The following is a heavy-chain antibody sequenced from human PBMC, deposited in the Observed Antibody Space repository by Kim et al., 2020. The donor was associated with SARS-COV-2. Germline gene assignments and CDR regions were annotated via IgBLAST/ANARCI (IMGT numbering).Heavy chain of an antibody. CDR2: IYYSGST. V-gene: IGHV4-59*01. Sequence: SETLSLTCTVSGGSISSYYWSWIRQPPGKGLEWIGYIYYSGSTNYNPSLKSRVTISVDTSKNQFSLKLSSVTAADTAVYYCARDKDGDYALGYWGQGTLVTVSS. CDR1: GGSISSYY. J-gene: IGHJ4*02. CDR3: ARDKDGDYALGY. D-gene: IGHD4-17*01.